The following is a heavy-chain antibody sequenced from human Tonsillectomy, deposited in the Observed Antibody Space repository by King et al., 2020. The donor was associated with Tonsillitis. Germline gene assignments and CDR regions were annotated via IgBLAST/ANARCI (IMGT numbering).Heavy chain of an antibody. V-gene: IGHV5-51*03. CDR3: AREMGSLSGFDS. Sequence: VQLVESGAEVKKSGESLKISCKGSGYSFSSYWIGWVRQMPGKGLEWMGIIFPGDSDTTYSPSFQGQVTISVDKSITTAYLQWSSLKASDTAIYFCAREMGSLSGFDSWGQGPPVTVSS. CDR1: GYSFSSYW. D-gene: IGHD2-8*01. CDR2: IFPGDSDT. J-gene: IGHJ4*02.